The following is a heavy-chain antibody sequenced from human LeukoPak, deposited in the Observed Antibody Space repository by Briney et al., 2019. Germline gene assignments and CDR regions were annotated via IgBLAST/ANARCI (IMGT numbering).Heavy chain of an antibody. D-gene: IGHD1-26*01. CDR2: IDYSGSP. Sequence: PSETLSLTRTVSGGSISSYYWSWIRQPPGKGMEWSGYIDYSGSPNYNPSLKSRVPISVDTSKNQFSLKLSPVTAADTAVYYCARVGGSYGEYYYYYYMDVWGKGTTVTISS. CDR3: ARVGGSYGEYYYYYYMDV. J-gene: IGHJ6*03. CDR1: GGSISSYY. V-gene: IGHV4-59*01.